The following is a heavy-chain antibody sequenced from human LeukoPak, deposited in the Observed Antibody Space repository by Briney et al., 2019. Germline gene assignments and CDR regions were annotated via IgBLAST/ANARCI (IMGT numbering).Heavy chain of an antibody. V-gene: IGHV3-21*01. Sequence: PGGSLRLSCAASGFTFSSYSMNWVRQAPGKGLEWVSSISSSSSYIYYADSVKGRFTISRDNGKNSLYLQMNSLRAEDTAVYYCARAYSSGWYPDNWFDPWGQGTLVTVSS. J-gene: IGHJ5*02. D-gene: IGHD6-19*01. CDR1: GFTFSSYS. CDR2: ISSSSSYI. CDR3: ARAYSSGWYPDNWFDP.